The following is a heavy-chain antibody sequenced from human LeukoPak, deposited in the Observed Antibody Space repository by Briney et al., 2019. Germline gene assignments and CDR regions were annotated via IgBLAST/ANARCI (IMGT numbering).Heavy chain of an antibody. CDR2: IFPIFGTA. Sequence: ASVKVSCKASGGTFSSYAISWVRQAPGQGLEWMGGIFPIFGTANYAQKFQGRVTITADESTSTAYMELSSLRSEDTAVYYCAREGAESSGWADGYYFDYWGQGTLVTVSS. CDR1: GGTFSSYA. J-gene: IGHJ4*02. D-gene: IGHD6-19*01. CDR3: AREGAESSGWADGYYFDY. V-gene: IGHV1-69*13.